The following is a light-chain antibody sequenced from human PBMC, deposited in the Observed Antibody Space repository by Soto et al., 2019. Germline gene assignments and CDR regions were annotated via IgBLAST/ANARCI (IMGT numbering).Light chain of an antibody. Sequence: QSVLTQPPSVSGAPGQRVTISCTGSSSNIGAGYGVHWYQQLPGTAPNLLIYDDNSRPSGVPDRFSGSKSGTSASLAITGLQAEDEADYYCQSYDNSLSGARVFGGGTKLTVL. CDR1: SSNIGAGYG. V-gene: IGLV1-40*01. CDR2: DDN. J-gene: IGLJ3*02. CDR3: QSYDNSLSGARV.